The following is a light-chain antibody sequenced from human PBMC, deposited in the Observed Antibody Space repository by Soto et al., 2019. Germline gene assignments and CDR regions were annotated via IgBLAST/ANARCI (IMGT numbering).Light chain of an antibody. CDR1: SSDVGGYNY. Sequence: QSALTQPPSASGSPGQSVTISCTGTSSDVGGYNYVSWYQQHPGKAPKLMIYEVSKRPSGVPDRFSGSKSGNTASLTVSGXQAEDEADYYCSSYAGXNTVFGGGTK. CDR2: EVS. J-gene: IGLJ2*01. V-gene: IGLV2-8*01. CDR3: SSYAGXNTV.